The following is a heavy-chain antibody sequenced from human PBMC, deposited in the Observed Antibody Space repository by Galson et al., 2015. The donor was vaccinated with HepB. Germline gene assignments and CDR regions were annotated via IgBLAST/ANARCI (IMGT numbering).Heavy chain of an antibody. Sequence: SLRLSCAASGFTFDDYAMHWVRQAPGKGLEWVSGISWNSGSIGYADSVKGRFTISRDNAKNSLYLQMNSLRAEDTALYYCTAMVQGVIIFWGQGTLVTVSS. D-gene: IGHD3-10*01. CDR3: TAMVQGVIIF. J-gene: IGHJ4*02. V-gene: IGHV3-9*01. CDR2: ISWNSGSI. CDR1: GFTFDDYA.